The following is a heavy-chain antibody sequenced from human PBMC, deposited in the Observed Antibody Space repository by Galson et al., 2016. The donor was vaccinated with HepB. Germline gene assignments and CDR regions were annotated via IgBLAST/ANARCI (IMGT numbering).Heavy chain of an antibody. Sequence: CAISGDSVSSNSVTWNWIRQSPSRGLEWLGRTYYRSKWYNDYAVSVKSRMTINPDKSKNQFSLQLNSVTPEDTAVYYCARRGSKEKEYFDLWGRGTLVTVSS. CDR1: GDSVSSNSVT. CDR3: ARRGSKEKEYFDL. J-gene: IGHJ2*01. V-gene: IGHV6-1*01. CDR2: TYYRSKWYN. D-gene: IGHD6-13*01.